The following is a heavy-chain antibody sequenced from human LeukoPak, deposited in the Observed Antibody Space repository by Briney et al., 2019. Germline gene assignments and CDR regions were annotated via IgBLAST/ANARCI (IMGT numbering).Heavy chain of an antibody. Sequence: ASVKVSCKASGYTFTGYYMHWVRQAPGQGLEWMGWINPNSGGTNYAQKFQGRVTMTRDTSISTAYMELSRLRSDDTAVYYCARSTSRATLSFEYWGQGTLVTVSS. J-gene: IGHJ4*02. CDR1: GYTFTGYY. CDR2: INPNSGGT. CDR3: ARSTSRATLSFEY. D-gene: IGHD2-2*01. V-gene: IGHV1-2*02.